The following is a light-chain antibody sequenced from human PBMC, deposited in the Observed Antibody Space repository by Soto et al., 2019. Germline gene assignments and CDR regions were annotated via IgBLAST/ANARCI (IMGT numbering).Light chain of an antibody. Sequence: DIQMTQSPSSLSASLGDRVSITCRASQSISTHLSWYQQKPGKAPKLLIYAASSLQSWVPSRFTGSGSGTDFTLTISSLQPEDFATYYCQQSYGTPITFGQGTRLEIK. J-gene: IGKJ5*01. CDR3: QQSYGTPIT. CDR1: QSISTH. CDR2: AAS. V-gene: IGKV1-39*01.